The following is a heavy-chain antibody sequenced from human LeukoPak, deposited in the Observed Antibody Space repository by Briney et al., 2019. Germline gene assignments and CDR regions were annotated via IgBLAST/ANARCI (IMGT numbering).Heavy chain of an antibody. CDR3: ARIRCGHSDEICHNY. Sequence: SSETLSLTCAVHGVSFGAHYWSWIRQSPGKGLEWIGETNPGGQTNYNPSLKSRVTISVGPSENRFSLRLTSVTAADTAVYFCARIRCGHSDEICHNYWGRGTLVTVSS. V-gene: IGHV4-34*01. D-gene: IGHD1-26*01. CDR1: GVSFGAHY. CDR2: TNPGGQT. J-gene: IGHJ4*02.